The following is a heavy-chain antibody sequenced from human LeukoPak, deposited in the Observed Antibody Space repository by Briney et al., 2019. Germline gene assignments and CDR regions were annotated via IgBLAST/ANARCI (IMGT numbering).Heavy chain of an antibody. CDR3: ASDLHYAFDI. J-gene: IGHJ3*02. CDR2: ITSSSANT. Sequence: PGGSLRLSCPGSGFTFSSYSMNWVRQAPGKGLEWISYITSSSANTFYADSVKGRFTTSRENVKNSLFLQMNSLRVEDTAAYYWASDLHYAFDIWGQGTMVTVSS. V-gene: IGHV3-48*01. CDR1: GFTFSSYS.